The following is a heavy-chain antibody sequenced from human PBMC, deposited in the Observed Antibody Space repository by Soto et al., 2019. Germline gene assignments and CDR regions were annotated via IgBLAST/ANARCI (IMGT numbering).Heavy chain of an antibody. V-gene: IGHV3-30*18. CDR1: GFAVSTYG. CDR3: AKDKQQLDYYSYGMDV. D-gene: IGHD6-13*01. J-gene: IGHJ6*02. Sequence: QVQLVASGGGVVQPGRSLRLSCAASGFAVSTYGMHWDRHAPGKGLVWVAVITYDGSNKYYGDSVKGRFTISRDNSKNTLYLHMNSLSAEDTAVYYCAKDKQQLDYYSYGMDVWGHGTTVTVSS. CDR2: ITYDGSNK.